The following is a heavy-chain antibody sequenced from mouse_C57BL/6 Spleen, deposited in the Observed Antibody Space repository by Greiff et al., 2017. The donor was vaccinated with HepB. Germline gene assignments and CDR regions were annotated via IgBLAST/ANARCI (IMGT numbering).Heavy chain of an antibody. Sequence: QVQLQQPGAELVMPGASVKLSCKASGYTFTSYWMHWVKQRPGQGLEWIGEIDPSDSYTNYNQKFKGKSTLTVDKSSSTAYMQLSSLTSEDSAVYYCARRYPVVAKDYFDYWGQGTTLTVSS. CDR1: GYTFTSYW. CDR2: IDPSDSYT. J-gene: IGHJ2*01. D-gene: IGHD1-1*01. CDR3: ARRYPVVAKDYFDY. V-gene: IGHV1-69*01.